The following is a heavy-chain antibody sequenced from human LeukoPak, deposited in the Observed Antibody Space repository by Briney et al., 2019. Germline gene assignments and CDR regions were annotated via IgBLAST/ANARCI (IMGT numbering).Heavy chain of an antibody. J-gene: IGHJ4*02. V-gene: IGHV3-30*18. D-gene: IGHD5-18*01. Sequence: GRSLRLSCAASGFTFSSYGMHWVRQAPGKGLEWVAVVSNDGSNKYYADSVKGRFTISRVNSKNTLYLQMNSLRAEDTAVYYCAKDLGKLWFQLHYWGQGPLVTVSS. CDR3: AKDLGKLWFQLHY. CDR1: GFTFSSYG. CDR2: VSNDGSNK.